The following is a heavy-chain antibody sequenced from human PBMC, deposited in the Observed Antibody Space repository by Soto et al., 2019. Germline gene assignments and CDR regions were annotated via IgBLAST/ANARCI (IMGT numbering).Heavy chain of an antibody. Sequence: EVQLLQSGGGLGQPGGSLTLSCAASGFTFNNFAMTWVRQAPGKGLEWVSSVSSGGDNTWYADSVKGRFTISRDNPKNTLYLHRNILSAADTGVYYCVKVQLPHSNYGGGYLLDFWGQGTLVSVSS. J-gene: IGHJ4*02. CDR3: VKVQLPHSNYGGGYLLDF. CDR1: GFTFNNFA. V-gene: IGHV3-23*01. CDR2: VSSGGDNT. D-gene: IGHD4-4*01.